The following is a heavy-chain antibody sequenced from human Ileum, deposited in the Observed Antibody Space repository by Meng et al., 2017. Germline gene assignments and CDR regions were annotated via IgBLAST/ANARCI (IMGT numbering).Heavy chain of an antibody. V-gene: IGHV3-23*01. CDR2: IRSSGRGT. D-gene: IGHD2-15*01. CDR1: GFIFCDNA. CDR3: AKGKVGVAGSPDD. J-gene: IGHJ4*02. Sequence: EVQWMDSGGGWVHPGGSLKLPCAAFGFIFCDNAMTRVCQAQGKGLEWVTGIRSSGRGTYYADSVKGRFTSSRDNTKNTLTLQMERLRAEDKDVYYCAKGKVGVAGSPDDWGQGTLVTVSS.